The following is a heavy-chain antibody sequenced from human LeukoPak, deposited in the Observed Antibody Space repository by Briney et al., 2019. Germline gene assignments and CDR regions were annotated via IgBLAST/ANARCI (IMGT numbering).Heavy chain of an antibody. D-gene: IGHD1-26*01. CDR1: GFTFSSYS. J-gene: IGHJ4*02. CDR3: AILYSGSYYFDY. CDR2: ISSGSSAA. Sequence: TGGSLRLSCAASGFTFSSYSMNWVRQAPGKGLEWISYISSGSSAAYYADSVKGRFTISRDNTKNSLYLQMNSLRAEDTALYYCAILYSGSYYFDYWGLGTLVTVSS. V-gene: IGHV3-48*04.